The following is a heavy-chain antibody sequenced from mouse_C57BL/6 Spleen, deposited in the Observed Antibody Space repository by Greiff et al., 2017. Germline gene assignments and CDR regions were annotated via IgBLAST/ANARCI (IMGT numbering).Heavy chain of an antibody. Sequence: VQLQQPGAELVRPGSSVKLSCKASGYTFTSYWMHWVKQRPIQGLEWIGNIDPSDSETHYNQKFKDKATLTVDKSNSTAYIQISSLTSEDSAGYYCARGGYDYDDEYAMDYWGQGTSVTVSS. CDR1: GYTFTSYW. CDR3: ARGGYDYDDEYAMDY. J-gene: IGHJ4*01. D-gene: IGHD2-4*01. V-gene: IGHV1-52*01. CDR2: IDPSDSET.